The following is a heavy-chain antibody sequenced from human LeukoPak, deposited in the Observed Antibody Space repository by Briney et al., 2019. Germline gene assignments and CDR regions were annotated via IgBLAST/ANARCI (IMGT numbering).Heavy chain of an antibody. D-gene: IGHD6-19*01. V-gene: IGHV1-69*05. CDR1: GGTFSGYA. CDR2: IIPIFGTA. J-gene: IGHJ4*02. Sequence: ASVKVSCKASGGTFSGYAISWVRQAPGQGLEWMGRIIPIFGTANYAQKFQGRVTITTDESTSTAYMELSSLRSEDTAVYYCARGTAVAGHFDYWGQGTLVTVSS. CDR3: ARGTAVAGHFDY.